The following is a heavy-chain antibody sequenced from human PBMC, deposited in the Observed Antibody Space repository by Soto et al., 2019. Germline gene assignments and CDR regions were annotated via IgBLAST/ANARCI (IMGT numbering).Heavy chain of an antibody. CDR2: IYSGGST. Sequence: HPGGSLRLSCAASGFTVSSNYMSWVRQAPGKGLEWVSVIYSGGSTYYADSVKGRFTISRHNSKNTLYLQMNSLRAEDTAVYYCARDHCSGGSCYFDYWGQGTLVTVSS. D-gene: IGHD2-15*01. CDR1: GFTVSSNY. V-gene: IGHV3-53*04. J-gene: IGHJ4*02. CDR3: ARDHCSGGSCYFDY.